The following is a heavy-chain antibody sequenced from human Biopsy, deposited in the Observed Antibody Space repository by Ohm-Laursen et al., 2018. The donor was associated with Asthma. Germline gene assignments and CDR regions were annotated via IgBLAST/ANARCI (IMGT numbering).Heavy chain of an antibody. CDR1: GGTFSRYA. CDR3: ARGGYYGDRRHHNGLDV. J-gene: IGHJ6*02. CDR2: IIPVFGTS. D-gene: IGHD4-17*01. Sequence: SVKVSCNASGGTFSRYAISWVRQAPGQGLEWMGGIIPVFGTSNYAQKFQGRVTFTADGSTSSAYMELSSLTSEDSAVYYCARGGYYGDRRHHNGLDVWGQGTTVTVAS. V-gene: IGHV1-69*13.